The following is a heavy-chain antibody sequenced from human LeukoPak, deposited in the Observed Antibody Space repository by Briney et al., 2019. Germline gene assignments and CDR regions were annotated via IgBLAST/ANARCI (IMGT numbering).Heavy chain of an antibody. D-gene: IGHD3-22*01. J-gene: IGHJ4*02. V-gene: IGHV4-59*01. CDR3: AKDPTYYYDSDGYTLVD. CDR2: IYYSGST. CDR1: GGSISSYY. Sequence: SETLSLTCTVSGGSISSYYWSWIRQPPGKGLEWIGYIYYSGSTNYNPSLKSRVTISVDTSKNQFSLKLSSVTAADTAVYYCAKDPTYYYDSDGYTLVDWGQGTLVTVSS.